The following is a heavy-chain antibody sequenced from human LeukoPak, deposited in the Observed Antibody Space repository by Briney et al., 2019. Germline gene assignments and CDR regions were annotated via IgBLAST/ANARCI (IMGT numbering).Heavy chain of an antibody. Sequence: GGSLRLSCAASGFTFSLSWMHWVRQAPGKGLEWVSSINYDARSRTYADSVKGRLTISRDNAENTLFLQMNSLRVEDSAIYSCVRGAGPGTPFNWGQGILVTVSS. D-gene: IGHD1-1*01. CDR3: VRGAGPGTPFN. CDR1: GFTFSLSW. J-gene: IGHJ1*01. CDR2: INYDARSR. V-gene: IGHV3-74*01.